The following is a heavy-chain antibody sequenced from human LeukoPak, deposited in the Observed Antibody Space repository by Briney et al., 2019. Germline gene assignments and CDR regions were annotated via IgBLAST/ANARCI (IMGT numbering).Heavy chain of an antibody. V-gene: IGHV4-59*08. Sequence: SETLSLTCTVSGGSISSYYWSWIRQPPGKGLEWIGYIYYSGSTNYNPSLKGRVTISVDTSKNQFSLKLSSVTAADTAVYYCARLSPGGYYYDSSGYYRYFDYWGQGTLVTVSS. J-gene: IGHJ4*02. CDR1: GGSISSYY. CDR3: ARLSPGGYYYDSSGYYRYFDY. CDR2: IYYSGST. D-gene: IGHD3-22*01.